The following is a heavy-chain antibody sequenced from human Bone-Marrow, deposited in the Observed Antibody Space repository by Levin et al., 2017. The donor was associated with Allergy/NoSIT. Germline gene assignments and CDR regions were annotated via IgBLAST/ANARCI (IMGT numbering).Heavy chain of an antibody. CDR2: IKEDGSEK. CDR3: ARDQFRRATIGARWFDP. J-gene: IGHJ5*02. V-gene: IGHV3-7*01. D-gene: IGHD5-24*01. CDR1: GFTFSNSW. Sequence: VASVKVSCAASGFTFSNSWMSWVRQTPGKGLEWVANIKEDGSEKYYVDSVKGRFTISRDNAKNSLYVQMNSLRAEDTAVYYCARDQFRRATIGARWFDPWGQGTLVIVSS.